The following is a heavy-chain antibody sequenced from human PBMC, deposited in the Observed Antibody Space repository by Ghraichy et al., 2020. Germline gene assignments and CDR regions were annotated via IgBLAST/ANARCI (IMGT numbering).Heavy chain of an antibody. V-gene: IGHV3-7*01. CDR2: IKHDGSEK. Sequence: LSLTCAASGFTFSSYWMSWVRQAPGKGLEWVANIKHDGSEKHYVDSVKGRLTISRDNAKNSLYLQMNSLRAEDTAVYYCARAYDDTWGSYPSRYWGQGTLVTVSS. CDR3: ARAYDDTWGSYPSRY. J-gene: IGHJ4*02. D-gene: IGHD3-16*02. CDR1: GFTFSSYW.